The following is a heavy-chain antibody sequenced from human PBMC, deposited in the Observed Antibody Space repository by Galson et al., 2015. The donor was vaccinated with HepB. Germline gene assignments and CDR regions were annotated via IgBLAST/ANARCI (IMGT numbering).Heavy chain of an antibody. CDR1: GFTFSSYS. Sequence: SLRLSCAASGFTFSSYSMNWVRQAPGKGLEWVSSISSSSSYIYHADSVKGRFTISRDNAKNSLYLQMNSLRAEDTAVYYCAREGRKYCTNGVCYFDYWGQGTLVTVSS. CDR3: AREGRKYCTNGVCYFDY. CDR2: ISSSSSYI. J-gene: IGHJ4*02. V-gene: IGHV3-21*01. D-gene: IGHD2-8*01.